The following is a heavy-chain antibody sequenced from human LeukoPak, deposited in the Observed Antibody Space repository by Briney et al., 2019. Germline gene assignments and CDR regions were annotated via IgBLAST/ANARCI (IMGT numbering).Heavy chain of an antibody. Sequence: ASVKVSCKASGYTFTGYYMHWVRQAPGQGLEWMGWINPNSGGTNYAQKFQGRVTMTRDTSISTAYMELSRLRSDDTAVYYCARVRSGYSSVNYYYYMDVWGKGTTVTVSS. CDR3: ARVRSGYSSVNYYYYMDV. V-gene: IGHV1-2*02. J-gene: IGHJ6*03. CDR2: INPNSGGT. D-gene: IGHD5-18*01. CDR1: GYTFTGYY.